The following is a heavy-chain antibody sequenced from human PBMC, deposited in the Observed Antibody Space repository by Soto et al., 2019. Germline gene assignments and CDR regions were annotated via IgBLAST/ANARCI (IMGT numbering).Heavy chain of an antibody. V-gene: IGHV4-39*01. Sequence: PSETLSLTWTVSCGFIRGIDYYWGWIRPPPGKGLEWIGNIYYSGTSYSYPSLKGRVTMSVDTSKNQFSMRLSSVAAADTAVYYCTDMRGQWLPRDWGRGIMVTVSS. J-gene: IGHJ4*02. CDR3: TDMRGQWLPRD. D-gene: IGHD6-19*01. CDR2: IYYSGTS. CDR1: CGFIRGIDYY.